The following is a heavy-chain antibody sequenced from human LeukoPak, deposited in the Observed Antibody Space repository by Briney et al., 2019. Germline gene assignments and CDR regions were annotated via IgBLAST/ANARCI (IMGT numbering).Heavy chain of an antibody. V-gene: IGHV3-23*01. CDR2: ISGSGGST. J-gene: IGHJ4*02. CDR1: GFTFSSYA. D-gene: IGHD4-17*01. Sequence: GGSLRLSCAASGFTFSSYAMSWVRQAPGKGLEWVSGISGSGGSTYYADSAKGRFTISRDNSKNTLYLQMNSLRAEDTAVYYCAKEHYGDYYYFDYWGQGTLVTVSS. CDR3: AKEHYGDYYYFDY.